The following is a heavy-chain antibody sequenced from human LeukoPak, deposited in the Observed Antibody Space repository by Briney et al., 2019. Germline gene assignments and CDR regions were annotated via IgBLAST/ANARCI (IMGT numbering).Heavy chain of an antibody. D-gene: IGHD6-19*01. V-gene: IGHV4-4*02. J-gene: IGHJ4*02. CDR2: IYHSGST. CDR3: ARGRGYSSGWYRTSFDY. CDR1: GGSISSRNW. Sequence: PSGTLSLTCAVSGGSISSRNWWSWVRQPPGKGLEWIGEIYHSGSTNYNPSLKSRVTISVDKSKNQFSLKLSSVTAADTAVYYCARGRGYSSGWYRTSFDYWGQGTLVTVSS.